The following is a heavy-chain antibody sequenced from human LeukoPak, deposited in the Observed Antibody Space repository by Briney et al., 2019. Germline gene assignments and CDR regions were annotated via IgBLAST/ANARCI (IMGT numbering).Heavy chain of an antibody. CDR1: GYSFTSYW. CDR2: IYPGDSDT. J-gene: IGHJ3*02. CDR3: ARHLNYSGYGENAFDI. V-gene: IGHV5-51*01. Sequence: GESLKISCKDSGYSFTSYWIGWVRQMPGKGLEWMGIIYPGDSDTRYSPSFQGQVTISADKSISTAYLQWSSLKASDTAMYYCARHLNYSGYGENAFDIWGQGTMVTVSS. D-gene: IGHD5-12*01.